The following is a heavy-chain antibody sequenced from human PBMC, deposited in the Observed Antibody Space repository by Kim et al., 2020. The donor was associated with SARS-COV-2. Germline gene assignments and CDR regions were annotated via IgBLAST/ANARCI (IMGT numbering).Heavy chain of an antibody. D-gene: IGHD1-1*01. Sequence: ASVKVSCKASGYTFTGYDMHWVRQAPGQGLEWMGWINPNSGGTNYAQKFQGRVTMTRDTSISTAYMELSRLRSDDTAVYYCAGDRQQLDPFDYWGQGTLVTVSS. J-gene: IGHJ4*02. CDR1: GYTFTGYD. CDR2: INPNSGGT. V-gene: IGHV1-2*02. CDR3: AGDRQQLDPFDY.